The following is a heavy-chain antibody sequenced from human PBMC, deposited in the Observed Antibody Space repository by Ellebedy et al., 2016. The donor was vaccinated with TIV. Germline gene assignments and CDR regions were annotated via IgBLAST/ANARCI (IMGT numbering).Heavy chain of an antibody. J-gene: IGHJ4*02. V-gene: IGHV4-39*07. Sequence: SETLSLXXTVSGGSISSSSYYWGWIRQPPGKGLEWIGSIYYSGSTYYNPSLKSRVTISVDTSKNQFSLKLSSVTAADTAVYYCATVWWLRNYFDYWGQGTLVTVSS. D-gene: IGHD5-12*01. CDR1: GGSISSSSYY. CDR3: ATVWWLRNYFDY. CDR2: IYYSGST.